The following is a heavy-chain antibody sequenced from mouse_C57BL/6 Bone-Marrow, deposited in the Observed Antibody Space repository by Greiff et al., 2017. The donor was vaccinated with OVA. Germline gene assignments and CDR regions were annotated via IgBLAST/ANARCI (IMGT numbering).Heavy chain of an antibody. J-gene: IGHJ3*01. V-gene: IGHV1-55*01. CDR3: ERLLWAWFAY. Sequence: QVQLQQPGAELVKPGASVKMSCKASGYTFTSYWITWVKQRPGQGLEWIGDIYPGSGSTNYNEKFKGKATLTLDTSSSTAYMQLSSLTSEDSAVYYCERLLWAWFAYWGQGTLVTVSA. CDR2: IYPGSGST. CDR1: GYTFTSYW.